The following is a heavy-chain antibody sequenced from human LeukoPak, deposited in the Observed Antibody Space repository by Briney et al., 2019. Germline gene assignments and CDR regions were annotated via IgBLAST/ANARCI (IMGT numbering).Heavy chain of an antibody. Sequence: GASVKVSCKASGYTFTSYGISWVRQAPGQGLEWMGWISAYNGNTNYAQKLQGRVTMTRDTSISTAYMELSRLRSDDTAVYYCASSYRLVILVPLYWGQGTLVTVSS. CDR1: GYTFTSYG. CDR3: ASSYRLVILVPLY. V-gene: IGHV1-18*01. D-gene: IGHD3-16*02. J-gene: IGHJ4*02. CDR2: ISAYNGNT.